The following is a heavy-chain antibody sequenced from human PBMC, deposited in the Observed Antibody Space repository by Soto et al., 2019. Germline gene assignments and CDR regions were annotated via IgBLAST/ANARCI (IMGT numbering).Heavy chain of an antibody. CDR3: ARAAIRFRNGMDV. Sequence: SXTCTVSDVSISSGDYYWSWIRQPPGKGLEWIGYIYYSGSTYYNPSLKSRVTISVDTSKNQFSLKLSSVTAADTAVYYCARAAIRFRNGMDVWGQGTTVTVSS. J-gene: IGHJ6*02. V-gene: IGHV4-30-4*01. D-gene: IGHD3-3*01. CDR2: IYYSGST. CDR1: DVSISSGDYY.